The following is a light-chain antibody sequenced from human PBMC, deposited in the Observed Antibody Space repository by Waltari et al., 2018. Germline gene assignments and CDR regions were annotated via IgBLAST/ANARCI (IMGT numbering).Light chain of an antibody. J-gene: IGKJ3*01. Sequence: DIQMTQSPSSLSASVGDRVTITCRASQGIRNHLAWFQQKPGKAPKSLIFGASSLQSGVSSKFSGSGSGTDFTLTINSLQSEDFATYYCQQYTDYPFTFGPGTKVDIK. CDR2: GAS. CDR1: QGIRNH. V-gene: IGKV1-16*02. CDR3: QQYTDYPFT.